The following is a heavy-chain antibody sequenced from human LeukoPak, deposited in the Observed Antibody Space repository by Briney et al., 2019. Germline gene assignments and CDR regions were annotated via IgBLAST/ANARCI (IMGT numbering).Heavy chain of an antibody. CDR3: ARGWRVTMVQRGNYYYGMDV. D-gene: IGHD3-10*01. CDR2: INHSGNT. Sequence: PSETLSPTSAVYAGSASVYYWSWIRQPPGKGREWNGAINHSGNTNYNPSLKSRVTISVETPKNQLSLRLSAVNAAETAVYYCARGWRVTMVQRGNYYYGMDVWGKGTTVTVSS. CDR1: AGSASVYY. J-gene: IGHJ6*04. V-gene: IGHV4-34*01.